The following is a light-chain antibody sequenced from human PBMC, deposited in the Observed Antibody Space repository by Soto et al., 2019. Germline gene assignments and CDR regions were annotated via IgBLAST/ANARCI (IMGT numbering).Light chain of an antibody. CDR1: QSVSSK. CDR3: QQYNRSLWT. CDR2: GAS. Sequence: EIVMTQSPATLSVSPGEGATLSCRASQSVSSKLSWYQQKPGQAPRLLIYGASTRATGIPARFSGSGSGTEFTLIISSLQSEDSAVYYCQQYNRSLWTFGQGTKVDI. J-gene: IGKJ1*01. V-gene: IGKV3-15*01.